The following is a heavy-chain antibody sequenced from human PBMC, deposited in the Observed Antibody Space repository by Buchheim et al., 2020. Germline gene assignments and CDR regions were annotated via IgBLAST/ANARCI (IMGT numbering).Heavy chain of an antibody. Sequence: VQLVESGGGLVQPGRSLRLSCAASGFTFSSYGMHWVRQAPGKGLEWVAVISYDGSNKYYADSVKGRFTISRDNSKNTLYLQMNSLRAEDTAVYYCAKVVRPYYYYGMDVWGQGTT. CDR2: ISYDGSNK. V-gene: IGHV3-30*18. D-gene: IGHD2-2*01. CDR3: AKVVRPYYYYGMDV. CDR1: GFTFSSYG. J-gene: IGHJ6*02.